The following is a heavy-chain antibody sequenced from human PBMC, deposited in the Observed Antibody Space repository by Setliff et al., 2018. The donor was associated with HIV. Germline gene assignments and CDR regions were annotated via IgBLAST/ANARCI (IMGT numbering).Heavy chain of an antibody. D-gene: IGHD2-2*01. Sequence: PGGSLRLSCAASGFTFSNYEMNWVRQAPGKGLEWVSSISSSSSYIYYADSVKGRFTISRDNAKNSLYLQMNSLRAEDTAVYYCARAPWCSSTSCPYYFDYWGQGTLVTVSS. V-gene: IGHV3-21*01. CDR2: ISSSSSYI. CDR1: GFTFSNYE. J-gene: IGHJ4*02. CDR3: ARAPWCSSTSCPYYFDY.